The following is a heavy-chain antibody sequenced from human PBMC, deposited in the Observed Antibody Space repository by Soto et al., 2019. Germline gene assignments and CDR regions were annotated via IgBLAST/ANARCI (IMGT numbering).Heavy chain of an antibody. CDR1: GGSFSGFY. V-gene: IGHV4-34*01. J-gene: IGHJ6*02. Sequence: SETLSLTCALDGGSFSGFYCSWIRQPPGEGLEWIGEINDSGTTNYNPSLKSRVTISADTSKTHFSLRLTSVTAADTAVYYCARETSQNVYSHYGMDVWGQGTTVTVSS. CDR3: ARETSQNVYSHYGMDV. CDR2: INDSGTT.